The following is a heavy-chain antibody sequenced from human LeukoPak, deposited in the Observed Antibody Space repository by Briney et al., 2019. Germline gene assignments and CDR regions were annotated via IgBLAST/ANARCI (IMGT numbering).Heavy chain of an antibody. CDR1: GYTFTSYG. V-gene: IGHV1-18*01. J-gene: IGHJ4*02. CDR2: ISAYNGNT. Sequence: ASVTVSCKASGYTFTSYGISWVRQAPGQGLEWMGWISAYNGNTNYAQKLQGRVTMTTDTSTSTAYMELRSLRSDDTAVYYCVRDSSGYYTFSIDYWGQGTLVTVSS. CDR3: VRDSSGYYTFSIDY. D-gene: IGHD3-22*01.